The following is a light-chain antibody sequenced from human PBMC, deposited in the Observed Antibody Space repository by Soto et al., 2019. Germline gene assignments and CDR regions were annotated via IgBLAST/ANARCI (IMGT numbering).Light chain of an antibody. J-gene: IGLJ3*02. CDR3: SSFTSSITLL. V-gene: IGLV2-14*01. CDR2: EVS. Sequence: QSALTQPASVSGSPGQSITISCTGTSSDLGGSNYVSWYQQHPGKAPKLIIYEVSKRPSGDSNRFSGSKSGNTASLTISGLQAADEADYYCSSFTSSITLLFGGGTKVTVL. CDR1: SSDLGGSNY.